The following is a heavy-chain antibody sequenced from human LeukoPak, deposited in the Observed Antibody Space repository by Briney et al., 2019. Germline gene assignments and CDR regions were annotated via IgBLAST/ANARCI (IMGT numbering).Heavy chain of an antibody. Sequence: SDTLSLTCTVSGNSISTSKSYWGWIRQPPLKGLEWIGSIYFSGNTYYNASLKSRVTISVDTSKNQFSLTLTSVTAADTAVYYCARGLWFGDENPPYFDYWGQGILVTVSS. J-gene: IGHJ4*02. V-gene: IGHV4-39*01. D-gene: IGHD3-10*01. CDR3: ARGLWFGDENPPYFDY. CDR1: GNSISTSKSY. CDR2: IYFSGNT.